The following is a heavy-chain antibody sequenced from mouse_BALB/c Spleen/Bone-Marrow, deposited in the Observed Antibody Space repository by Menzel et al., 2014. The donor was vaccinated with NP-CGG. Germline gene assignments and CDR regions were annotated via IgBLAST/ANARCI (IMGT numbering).Heavy chain of an antibody. CDR2: IDISDSYT. Sequence: QVQRKKSEDEIMMNRATMKMSCKASGHTFTDHWMHWVKQRPGQGLEWIGAIDISDSYTTYNQKFKGKATLTVDESSSTAYMQLSRLTSEDSAVYYCARGGANVDYWGQGTTLTVSS. V-gene: IGHV1-69*01. CDR3: ARGGANVDY. CDR1: GHTFTDHW. J-gene: IGHJ2*01.